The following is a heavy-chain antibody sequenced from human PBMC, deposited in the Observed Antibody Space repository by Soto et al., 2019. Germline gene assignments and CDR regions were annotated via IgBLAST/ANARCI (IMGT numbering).Heavy chain of an antibody. J-gene: IGHJ4*02. CDR1: GGSISSYY. Sequence: SETLSLTCTVSGGSISSYYWSWIRQPPGKGLEWIGYIYYSGSTNYNPSLKSRVTISVDTSKNQFSLKLSSVTAADTAVYYCARLRSGYVIDYWGQGTLVTVSS. D-gene: IGHD5-12*01. CDR2: IYYSGST. V-gene: IGHV4-59*08. CDR3: ARLRSGYVIDY.